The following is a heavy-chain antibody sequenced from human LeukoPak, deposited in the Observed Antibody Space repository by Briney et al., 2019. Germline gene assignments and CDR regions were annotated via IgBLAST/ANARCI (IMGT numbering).Heavy chain of an antibody. V-gene: IGHV1-18*01. CDR2: IIAYNGDP. CDR1: GYTFTSYG. CDR3: ARDPSADWGNPFDY. Sequence: ASVKVSCKASGYTFTSYGISWVRQAPGQGLDWMGRIIAYNGDPNYAQNLQGRVTMTIDISTRTAYMELRILKSDDTAVYCCARDPSADWGNPFDYWGQGTLVTVSS. D-gene: IGHD3-16*01. J-gene: IGHJ4*01.